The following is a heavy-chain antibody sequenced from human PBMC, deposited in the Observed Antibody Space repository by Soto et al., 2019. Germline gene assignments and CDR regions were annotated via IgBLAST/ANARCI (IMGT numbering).Heavy chain of an antibody. CDR1: GGSISSYY. J-gene: IGHJ5*02. V-gene: IGHV4-59*01. Sequence: SETLSLTCSVSGGSISSYYWSWIRQPPGKGLEWIGYIYYSGSTNYNPSLKSRVTISVDTSKNQFSLKLSSVTAADTAVYYCARDFRFDPWGQGTLVTVSS. CDR3: ARDFRFDP. CDR2: IYYSGST.